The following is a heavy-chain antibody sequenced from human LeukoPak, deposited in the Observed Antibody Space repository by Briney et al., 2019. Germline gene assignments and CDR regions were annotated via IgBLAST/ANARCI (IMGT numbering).Heavy chain of an antibody. Sequence: PSETLSLTCTVSGGSISSYYWSWIRQPPGKGLEWIGYIYYSGSTNYNPSLKSRVTISVDTSKNQFSLKLSSVAAADTAVYYCAREGYGGWFDPWGQGTPVTVSS. CDR3: AREGYGGWFDP. CDR1: GGSISSYY. CDR2: IYYSGST. J-gene: IGHJ5*02. D-gene: IGHD1-1*01. V-gene: IGHV4-59*12.